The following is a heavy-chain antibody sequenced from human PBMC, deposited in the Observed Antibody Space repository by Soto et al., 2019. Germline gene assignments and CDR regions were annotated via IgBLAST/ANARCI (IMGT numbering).Heavy chain of an antibody. D-gene: IGHD3-22*01. CDR2: ISYDGSNK. J-gene: IGHJ3*02. Sequence: QVQLVESGGGVVQPGRSLRLSCAASGFTFSSYAMHWVRQAPGKGLEWVAVISYDGSNKYYADSVKGRFTISRDNSKNMRYQRMNSLRAEDMAVYYCGRRGDSSGYHYDAFDIWVQGTMVTVSS. CDR3: GRRGDSSGYHYDAFDI. V-gene: IGHV3-30-3*01. CDR1: GFTFSSYA.